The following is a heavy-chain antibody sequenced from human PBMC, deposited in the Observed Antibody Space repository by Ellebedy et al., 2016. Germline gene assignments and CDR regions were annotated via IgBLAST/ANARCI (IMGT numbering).Heavy chain of an antibody. CDR3: ARDRLGKLADFDF. CDR2: INVDGGRT. Sequence: ASVKVSCKASGYTFTKYGITWVRQAPGQGLEWMGWINVDGGRTEYAQNLQGRLTMTTDTSTSTAYMEVRSLTSDDTAVYYCARDRLGKLADFDFWGQGTTVTVSS. CDR1: GYTFTKYG. J-gene: IGHJ4*03. D-gene: IGHD7-27*01. V-gene: IGHV1-18*01.